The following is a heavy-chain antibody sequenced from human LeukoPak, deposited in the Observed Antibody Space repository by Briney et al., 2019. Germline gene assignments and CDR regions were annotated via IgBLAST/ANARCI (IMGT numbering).Heavy chain of an antibody. CDR2: LSYDGSYK. V-gene: IGHV3-30*03. D-gene: IGHD4-23*01. CDR3: ARGAHKRDDYGGFFDY. Sequence: PGGSLRLSCAASGFTFSDYFMSWVRQAPGMGLEWLAVLSYDGSYKYYSDSVKGRFTITRDNSKNTLYLQMNSLRTEDTAVYYCARGAHKRDDYGGFFDYWGQGTLVTVSS. J-gene: IGHJ4*02. CDR1: GFTFSDYF.